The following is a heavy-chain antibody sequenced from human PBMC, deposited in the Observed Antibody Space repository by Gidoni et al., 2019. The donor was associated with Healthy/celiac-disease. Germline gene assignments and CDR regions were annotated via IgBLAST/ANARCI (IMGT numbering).Heavy chain of an antibody. CDR1: GGTFSSYA. CDR2: IIPILGIA. V-gene: IGHV1-69*04. J-gene: IGHJ4*02. CDR3: ARVEDGYNYAFDY. Sequence: QVQLVQSGAEVKQPGSSVKVSCKASGGTFSSYAISWVRQAPGQGLEWMGRIIPILGIANYAQKFQGRVTITADKSTSTAYMELSSLRSEDTAVYYCARVEDGYNYAFDYWGQGTLVTVSS. D-gene: IGHD5-12*01.